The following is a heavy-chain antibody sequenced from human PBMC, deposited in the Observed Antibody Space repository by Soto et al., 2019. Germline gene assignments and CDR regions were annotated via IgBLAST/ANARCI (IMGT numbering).Heavy chain of an antibody. D-gene: IGHD2-15*01. CDR2: INAGNGNT. CDR3: AIEESGPTIEGYCSGGSCYPDY. V-gene: IGHV1-3*01. CDR1: GYTFTSYA. J-gene: IGHJ4*02. Sequence: ASVKVSCKASGYTFTSYAMHWVRQAPGHRLEWMGWINAGNGNTKYSQKFQGRVTITRDTSASTAYMELSSLRSEDTAVYYCAIEESGPTIEGYCSGGSCYPDYWGQGTLVTVSS.